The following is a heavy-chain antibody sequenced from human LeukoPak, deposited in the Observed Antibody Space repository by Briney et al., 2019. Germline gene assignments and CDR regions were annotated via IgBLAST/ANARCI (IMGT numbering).Heavy chain of an antibody. D-gene: IGHD5-18*01. CDR2: MNPINGDS. Sequence: ASVTHPCKASGYTFTNYHINGVRQATGQGLEWVGWMNPINGDSGFAQKFQGRVTITRDSSISTSYMELRSLTSEDTAVYFCARTTSFTASGYGDCGPGTLVTVSS. CDR3: ARTTSFTASGYGD. CDR1: GYTFTNYH. J-gene: IGHJ1*01. V-gene: IGHV1-8*03.